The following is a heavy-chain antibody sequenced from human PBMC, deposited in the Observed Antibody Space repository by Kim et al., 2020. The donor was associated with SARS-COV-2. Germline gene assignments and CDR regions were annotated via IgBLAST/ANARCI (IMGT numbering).Heavy chain of an antibody. CDR3: ATSIAAAGLDYYYGMDV. D-gene: IGHD6-13*01. V-gene: IGHV3-9*01. J-gene: IGHJ6*02. Sequence: SAKGRFTISRHNAKNSLYLQMNSLGAEDTALYYCATSIAAAGLDYYYGMDVWGQGTTVTVSS.